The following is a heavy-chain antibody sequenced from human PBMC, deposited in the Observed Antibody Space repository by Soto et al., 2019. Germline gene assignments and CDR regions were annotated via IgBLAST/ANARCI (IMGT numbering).Heavy chain of an antibody. V-gene: IGHV4-59*01. Sequence: SETLSLTCTVSGGSISSDYWSWIRQPPGKGLEWIGYIYYSGSTKYTPSLKSRVTISVDTSENQFSLSLTSVTAADTAMYYCVRDLAAARAFDIWGQGTMVTVS. D-gene: IGHD6-25*01. CDR2: IYYSGST. CDR3: VRDLAAARAFDI. CDR1: GGSISSDY. J-gene: IGHJ3*02.